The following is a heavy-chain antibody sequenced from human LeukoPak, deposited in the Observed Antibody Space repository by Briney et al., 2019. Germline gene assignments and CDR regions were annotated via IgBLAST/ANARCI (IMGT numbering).Heavy chain of an antibody. Sequence: PGGCVRLSCAASGFTFSSYWMSWVRQAPGKGREGVANIKQDGSEKYLVDVVKGGFTISRDNDKNSLYLQVNSLSADDTAVYYCARDSTVVVVVAATDRRPYYFDYWGQGTLVTVSS. V-gene: IGHV3-7*01. CDR2: IKQDGSEK. CDR1: GFTFSSYW. CDR3: ARDSTVVVVVAATDRRPYYFDY. D-gene: IGHD2-15*01. J-gene: IGHJ4*02.